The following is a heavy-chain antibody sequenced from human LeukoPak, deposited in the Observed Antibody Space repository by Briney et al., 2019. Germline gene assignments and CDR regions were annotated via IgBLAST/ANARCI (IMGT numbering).Heavy chain of an antibody. CDR1: GYTFTGYY. CDR2: INPNSGGT. D-gene: IGHD3-9*01. J-gene: IGHJ3*02. CDR3: ARSDYDILTGYSNDAFDI. Sequence: ASVKVSCKASGYTFTGYYMHWVRQAPGQGLEWMGWINPNSGGTNYAQKFQDRVTMARDTSISTAYMELSRLRSDDTAVYYCARSDYDILTGYSNDAFDIWGQGTMVTVSS. V-gene: IGHV1-2*02.